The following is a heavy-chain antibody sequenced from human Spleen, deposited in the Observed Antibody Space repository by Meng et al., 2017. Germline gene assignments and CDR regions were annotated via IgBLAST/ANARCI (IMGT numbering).Heavy chain of an antibody. D-gene: IGHD6-19*01. CDR3: ARGAVAGKYYFDY. V-gene: IGHV4-39*07. CDR2: IYYSGST. Sequence: SETLSLTCTVSGGSISSSSYYWGWTRQPPGKALEWIGSIYYSGSTYYNPSLKSRVTISVDTSKNQFSLKLSSVTAADTAVYYCARGAVAGKYYFDYWGQGTLVTVSS. CDR1: GGSISSSSYY. J-gene: IGHJ4*02.